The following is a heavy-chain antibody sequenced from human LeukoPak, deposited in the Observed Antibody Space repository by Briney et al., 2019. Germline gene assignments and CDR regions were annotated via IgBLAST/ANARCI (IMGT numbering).Heavy chain of an antibody. J-gene: IGHJ4*02. D-gene: IGHD2-2*01. CDR3: GKDSSTGIVFVY. Sequence: GGPLRFSCSASGFTFSRYAMHWVRQAPGKGLEYVSAFSRNGGITYYVDSVKGRFTISRASSRKPLHLQVGSLRVEDTAVYYGGKDSSTGIVFVYWGERDLVTVSS. CDR2: FSRNGGIT. CDR1: GFTFSRYA. V-gene: IGHV3-64D*06.